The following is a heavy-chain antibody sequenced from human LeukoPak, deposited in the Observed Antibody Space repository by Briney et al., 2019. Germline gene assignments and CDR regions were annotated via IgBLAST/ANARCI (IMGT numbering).Heavy chain of an antibody. CDR3: AKGLLYYGDYGIDAFDI. V-gene: IGHV3-43*02. D-gene: IGHD4-17*01. CDR2: ISGDGGST. J-gene: IGHJ3*02. Sequence: GGSLRLSCAASAFTFIDHGMHWVRQAPGKGLEWVSLISGDGGSTYYADSVKGRFTISRDNSKNSLYLQMNSLRTEDTALYYCAKGLLYYGDYGIDAFDIWGQGTMVTVSS. CDR1: AFTFIDHG.